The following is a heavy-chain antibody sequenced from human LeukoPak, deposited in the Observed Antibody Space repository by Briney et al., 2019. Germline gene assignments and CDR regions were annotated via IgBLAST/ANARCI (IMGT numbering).Heavy chain of an antibody. Sequence: PSETLSLTCSVSGGSISSNYWSWIRQPPGRGLEWIGYIYYSGSTNYNPSLKSRVTISVDTSKNQFSLKLSSVTAADTAVYYCARELPGTGPFDSWGQGTLATVSS. J-gene: IGHJ4*02. V-gene: IGHV4-59*01. D-gene: IGHD6-13*01. CDR3: ARELPGTGPFDS. CDR2: IYYSGST. CDR1: GGSISSNY.